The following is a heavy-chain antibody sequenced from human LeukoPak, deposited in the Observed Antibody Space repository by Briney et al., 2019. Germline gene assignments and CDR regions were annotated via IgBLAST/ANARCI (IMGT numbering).Heavy chain of an antibody. J-gene: IGHJ4*02. V-gene: IGHV3-30*18. CDR3: AKDYGGTTVTTVGY. CDR2: ISYDGSNK. Sequence: GGSLRLSCAASGFTFSSYGMHWVRQAPGKGLEWVAVISYDGSNKYYADSVKGRFTISRDNSKNTLYRQMNSLRAEDTAVYYCAKDYGGTTVTTVGYWGQGTLVTVSS. D-gene: IGHD4-17*01. CDR1: GFTFSSYG.